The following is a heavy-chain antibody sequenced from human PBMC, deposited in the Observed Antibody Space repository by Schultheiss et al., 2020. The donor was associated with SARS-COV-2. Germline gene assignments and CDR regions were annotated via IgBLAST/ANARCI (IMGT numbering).Heavy chain of an antibody. D-gene: IGHD3-22*01. J-gene: IGHJ4*02. V-gene: IGHV3-23*01. CDR3: ARDSSGYYSADY. Sequence: GGSLRLSCAASGFTFSSYGMHWVRQAPGKGLEWVSAISGSGGSTYYADSVKGRFTISRDNSKNTLYLQMNSLRAEDTAVYYCARDSSGYYSADYWGQGTLVTVSS. CDR2: ISGSGGST. CDR1: GFTFSSYG.